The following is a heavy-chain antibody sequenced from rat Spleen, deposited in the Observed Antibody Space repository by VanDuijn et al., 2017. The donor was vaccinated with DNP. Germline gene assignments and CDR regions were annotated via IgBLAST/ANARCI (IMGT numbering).Heavy chain of an antibody. V-gene: IGHV2-41*01. CDR2: IWNTGGT. CDR1: GFSLIGYN. CDR3: TRGGNYYAMDA. Sequence: QVQLKESGPGLVQPSETLSLTCTVAGFSLIGYNVHWVRQPPGKDLEWMGVIWNTGGTQYNSALKTRLSISRDTSKSQVFLKMNSLQTEDTATYYCTRGGNYYAMDAWGQGTSVTVSS. J-gene: IGHJ4*01.